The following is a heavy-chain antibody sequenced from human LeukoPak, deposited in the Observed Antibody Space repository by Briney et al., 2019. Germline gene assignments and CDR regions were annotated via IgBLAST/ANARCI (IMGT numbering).Heavy chain of an antibody. D-gene: IGHD4-17*01. Sequence: GASVKVSCKASGGTFSSYAISWVRQAPGQGLEWMGWISAYNGNTNHAQKLQGRVTMTTDTSTSTAYMELRSLRSDDTAVYYCAREGGVTTVSADFDYWGQGTLVTVSS. J-gene: IGHJ4*02. CDR1: GGTFSSYA. CDR2: ISAYNGNT. V-gene: IGHV1-18*01. CDR3: AREGGVTTVSADFDY.